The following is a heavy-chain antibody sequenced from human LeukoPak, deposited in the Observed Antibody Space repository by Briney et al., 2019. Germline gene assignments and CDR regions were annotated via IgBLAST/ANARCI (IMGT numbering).Heavy chain of an antibody. V-gene: IGHV3-9*01. CDR3: AKARYCSGGSCYRGFDN. D-gene: IGHD2-15*01. J-gene: IGHJ4*02. Sequence: GGSLRLSCAASGFTVSSNYMSWVRQAPGKGLEWVSGISWNSGSIGYVDSVKGRFTISRDNAKSSLYLQMNSLRAEDTALYYCAKARYCSGGSCYRGFDNWGQGTRVTVSS. CDR2: ISWNSGSI. CDR1: GFTVSSNY.